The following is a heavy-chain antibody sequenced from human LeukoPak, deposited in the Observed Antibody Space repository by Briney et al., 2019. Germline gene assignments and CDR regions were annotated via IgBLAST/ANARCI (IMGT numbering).Heavy chain of an antibody. V-gene: IGHV1-69*05. CDR2: IIPIFGVR. D-gene: IGHD1-26*01. J-gene: IGHJ3*01. CDR1: GGNFSNYA. CDR3: SRGRVGGTAFDF. Sequence: ASVKVSCEASGGNFSNYAFNWVRQAPGQGLEWMGGIIPIFGVRNYAQKFQDRVTITTDESTSTAYMELNNLRSEDTALFYCSRGRVGGTAFDFWGQGTMVTVS.